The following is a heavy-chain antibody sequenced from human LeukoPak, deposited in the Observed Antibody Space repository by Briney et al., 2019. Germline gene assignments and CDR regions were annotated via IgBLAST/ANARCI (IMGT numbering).Heavy chain of an antibody. CDR2: MNPNSGNT. V-gene: IGHV1-8*01. J-gene: IGHJ6*02. CDR3: TRERNSGSYYYYGMDV. D-gene: IGHD1-26*01. CDR1: GYTFTSYD. Sequence: ASVKASCTASGYTFTSYDINWVRPATGQGLEWMGWMNPNSGNTGYAQKFQGRVTMTRNTSISTAYMELSSLRSEDTAVYYCTRERNSGSYYYYGMDVWGQGTTVTVSS.